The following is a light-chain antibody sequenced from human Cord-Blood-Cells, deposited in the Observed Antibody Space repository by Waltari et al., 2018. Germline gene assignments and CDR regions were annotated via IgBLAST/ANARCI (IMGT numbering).Light chain of an antibody. CDR1: QSVSSY. J-gene: IGKJ4*01. CDR2: DAS. Sequence: EIVLTQSPATLSLSPGERDTLSCRASQSVSSYLAWYQQKPGQAPWLLIYDASNRATGIPARFSGSGSGTDFTLTISSLEPEDFAVYYCQQRSNWPLTFGGGTKVEIK. CDR3: QQRSNWPLT. V-gene: IGKV3-11*01.